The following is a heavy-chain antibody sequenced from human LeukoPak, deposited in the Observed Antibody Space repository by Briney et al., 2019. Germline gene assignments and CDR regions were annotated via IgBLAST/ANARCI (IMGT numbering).Heavy chain of an antibody. CDR1: GFIFSNHG. D-gene: IGHD6-6*01. CDR2: IWYDGSNK. V-gene: IGHV3-33*01. J-gene: IGHJ4*02. Sequence: GGSLRLSCAASGFIFSNHGMHWVRQAPGKGLEWVAVIWYDGSNKYYADSVKGRFTISRDNSKSTLYLQMNSLRAEDTAVYYCARDIAARRLDYWGQGTLVTVSS. CDR3: ARDIAARRLDY.